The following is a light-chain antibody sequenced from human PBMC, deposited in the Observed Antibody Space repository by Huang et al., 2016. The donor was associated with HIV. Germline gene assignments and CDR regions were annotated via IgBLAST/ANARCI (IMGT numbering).Light chain of an antibody. CDR2: GAS. J-gene: IGKJ4*01. Sequence: EIVMRQSPATLSVSPGERATLSCRASQNIGPNLAWYQQKPGQAPSLLIYGASTRATGIPGRFSGSGSETEFTLTITSLQSDDSAVYFCQQFNTWPLTFGGGTKVEIK. V-gene: IGKV3-15*01. CDR3: QQFNTWPLT. CDR1: QNIGPN.